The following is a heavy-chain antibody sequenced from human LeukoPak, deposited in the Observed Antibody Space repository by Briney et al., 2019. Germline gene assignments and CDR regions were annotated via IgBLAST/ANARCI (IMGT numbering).Heavy chain of an antibody. Sequence: SETLSLTCTVSGYSINSGYYWGWIRQPPGKGLEWIGSIYHSGSTYYNPSLKSRVTISVDTSKNQFSLKLSSVTAADTAVYYCAREGGGGITMIVVYFDYWGQGTLVTVSS. J-gene: IGHJ4*02. CDR3: AREGGGGITMIVVYFDY. CDR1: GYSINSGYY. D-gene: IGHD3-22*01. CDR2: IYHSGST. V-gene: IGHV4-38-2*02.